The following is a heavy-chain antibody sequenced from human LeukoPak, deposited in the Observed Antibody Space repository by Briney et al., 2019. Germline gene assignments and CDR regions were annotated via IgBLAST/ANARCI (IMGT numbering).Heavy chain of an antibody. CDR1: GFTVSSNY. CDR2: IYSGGST. Sequence: GGSLRLSCAASGFTVSSNYMSWVRQAPGKGLEWVSVIYSGGSTYYADSVKGRFTISRDNSKNTLYLQMNSLRAEDTAVYYCARGKSLWQWLVPYYFDYWGQGTLVTVSS. J-gene: IGHJ4*02. V-gene: IGHV3-66*01. D-gene: IGHD6-19*01. CDR3: ARGKSLWQWLVPYYFDY.